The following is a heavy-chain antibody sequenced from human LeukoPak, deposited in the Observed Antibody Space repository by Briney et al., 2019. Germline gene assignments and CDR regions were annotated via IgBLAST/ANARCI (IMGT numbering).Heavy chain of an antibody. J-gene: IGHJ6*03. Sequence: ASVKVSCKASGYTFTSYDINWVRQATGQGLEWMGWMNPNSGNTGYAQKFQGRVTMTRNTSISTAYMEPSSLRSEDTAVYYCARGHMVGNYYYYYYMDVWGKGTTVTVSS. D-gene: IGHD3-10*01. CDR3: ARGHMVGNYYYYYYMDV. CDR1: GYTFTSYD. V-gene: IGHV1-8*01. CDR2: MNPNSGNT.